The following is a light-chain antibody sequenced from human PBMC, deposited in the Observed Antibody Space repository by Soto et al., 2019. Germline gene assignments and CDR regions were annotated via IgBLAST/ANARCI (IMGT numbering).Light chain of an antibody. CDR2: GAS. Sequence: EIVLTQSPGTLSLSPGERATLSCRASESLSSSFLAWYQQKPGQAPRLLIYGASSRATGIPDRFSGSGSGTDFTLTISRLEPEDFAVYYCQQYSSLPHTFGQGTKLEVK. CDR1: ESLSSSF. CDR3: QQYSSLPHT. V-gene: IGKV3-20*01. J-gene: IGKJ2*01.